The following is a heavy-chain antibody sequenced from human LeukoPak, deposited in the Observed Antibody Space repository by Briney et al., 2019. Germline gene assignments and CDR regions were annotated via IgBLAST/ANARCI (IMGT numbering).Heavy chain of an antibody. CDR1: GFTVSSNY. CDR3: ARANVAVAGTLFEN. D-gene: IGHD6-19*01. V-gene: IGHV3-53*01. Sequence: GGSLRLSCAASGFTVSSNYMSWVRQAPGKGLEWVSVIYSGGSTYYADSVKGRFTISRDNSKNTLHLQMNSLRAEDTAVYYCARANVAVAGTLFENWGQGTLVTVSS. J-gene: IGHJ4*02. CDR2: IYSGGST.